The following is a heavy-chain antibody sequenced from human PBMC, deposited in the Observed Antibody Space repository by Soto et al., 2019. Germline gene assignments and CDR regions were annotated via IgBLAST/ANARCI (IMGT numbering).Heavy chain of an antibody. D-gene: IGHD3-22*01. Sequence: ASVKVSCKASGYTFTSYAMHWVRQAPGQRLEWMGWINAGNGNTKYSQKFQGRVTITRDTSASTAYMELSSLRSEDTAVYYCARAYDSSGYYYRSIYDAFDIWGQGTMVT. CDR3: ARAYDSSGYYYRSIYDAFDI. CDR2: INAGNGNT. CDR1: GYTFTSYA. V-gene: IGHV1-3*01. J-gene: IGHJ3*02.